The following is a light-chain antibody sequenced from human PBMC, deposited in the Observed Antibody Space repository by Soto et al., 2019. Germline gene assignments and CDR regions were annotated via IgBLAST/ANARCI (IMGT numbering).Light chain of an antibody. CDR3: QETYRTPRT. Sequence: DIQMTQSPSSLSASVGGRVTIPCRASQTIANYLTCYQQKLGRAPNLLVYAASSLQSGVPSRFSGSGSGTEITLTISSLQPEDFATSYCQETYRTPRTFGQGTKVEIK. J-gene: IGKJ1*01. V-gene: IGKV1-39*01. CDR1: QTIANY. CDR2: AAS.